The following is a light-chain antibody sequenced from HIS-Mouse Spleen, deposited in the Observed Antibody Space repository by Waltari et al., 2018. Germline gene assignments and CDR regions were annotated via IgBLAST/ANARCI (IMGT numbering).Light chain of an antibody. J-gene: IGLJ2*01. CDR1: KLGDKY. CDR3: QAWDSSTS. Sequence: SYELTQPPSVSVSPGQTASIPCSGDKLGDKYACWYQQKPGQSPVLVIYQDSKRPSGIPERFSGSNSGNTATLTISGTQAMDEADYYCQAWDSSTSFDGGTKLTVL. V-gene: IGLV3-1*01. CDR2: QDS.